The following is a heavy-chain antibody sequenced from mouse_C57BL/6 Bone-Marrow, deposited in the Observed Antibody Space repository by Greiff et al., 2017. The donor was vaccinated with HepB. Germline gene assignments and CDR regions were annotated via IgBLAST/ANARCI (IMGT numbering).Heavy chain of an antibody. CDR2: IYPGSGST. D-gene: IGHD1-1*01. Sequence: QVQLQQPGAELVKPGASVKMSCKASGYTFTSYWITWVKQRPGQGLEWIGDIYPGSGSTNYNEKFKSKATLTVDTSSSTAYMQRSSLTSEDSAVYYCASSGSSPYYFDCWGQGTTLTVSS. V-gene: IGHV1-55*01. J-gene: IGHJ2*01. CDR3: ASSGSSPYYFDC. CDR1: GYTFTSYW.